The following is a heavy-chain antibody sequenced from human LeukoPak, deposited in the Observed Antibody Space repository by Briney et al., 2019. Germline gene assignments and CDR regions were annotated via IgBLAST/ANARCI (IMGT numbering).Heavy chain of an antibody. J-gene: IGHJ4*02. V-gene: IGHV3-7*05. Sequence: GGSLRLSCAAPGFTFSLYWMSWVRQAPGKGLEWVANIRQYGSEKNYVDSVKGRFTISRDNAKNSLYLQMNSLRAEDTAVYYCASTQTFDYCGQGTLVTVSS. CDR1: GFTFSLYW. CDR2: IRQYGSEK. CDR3: ASTQTFDY.